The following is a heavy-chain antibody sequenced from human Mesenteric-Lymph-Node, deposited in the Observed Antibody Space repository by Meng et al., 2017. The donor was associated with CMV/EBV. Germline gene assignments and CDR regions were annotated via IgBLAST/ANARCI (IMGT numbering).Heavy chain of an antibody. CDR2: MSGTAVGGTT. CDR3: AKATPTSCSNSRCYYFDS. CDR1: FTNYA. Sequence: FTNYAMSWVRQAPGAGLELVSTMSGTAVGGTTYYADSGRGRFTISRDNSKNTLHLQMNRLRVEDTAVYFCAKATPTSCSNSRCYYFDSWGQGTLVTVSS. D-gene: IGHD2-15*01. V-gene: IGHV3-23*01. J-gene: IGHJ4*02.